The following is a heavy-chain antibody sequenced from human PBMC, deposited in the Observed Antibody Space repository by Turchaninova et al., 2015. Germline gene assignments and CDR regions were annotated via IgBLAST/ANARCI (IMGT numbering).Heavy chain of an antibody. CDR2: IYHSEIT. J-gene: IGHJ3*02. CDR1: GYSISSGYY. CDR3: ARKGLGRTTVYAFDI. V-gene: IGHV4-38-2*01. D-gene: IGHD4-17*01. Sequence: QVQLQEPGPGLVKPPEPVSLTSAVPGYSISSGYYWGWIRQPPGKGLKWIASIYHSEITYYNPSLKSRVTISVDTSKNQFSLKLSSVTAADTAVYYCARKGLGRTTVYAFDIWGQGTMVTVSS.